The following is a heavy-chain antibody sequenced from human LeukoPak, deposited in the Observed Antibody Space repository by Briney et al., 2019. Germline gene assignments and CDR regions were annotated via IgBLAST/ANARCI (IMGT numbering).Heavy chain of an antibody. CDR3: ARPGGYTDYFGY. J-gene: IGHJ4*02. D-gene: IGHD5-24*01. V-gene: IGHV1-2*02. Sequence: ASVKVSCKGSGYTFTDYNMHWVRQAPGQGLEWMGWINPNNGGTRYAQKFQGRVTMTRDTSITTAYMELSSLRSDDTAVYYCARPGGYTDYFGYWGQGTLVTVSS. CDR2: INPNNGGT. CDR1: GYTFTDYN.